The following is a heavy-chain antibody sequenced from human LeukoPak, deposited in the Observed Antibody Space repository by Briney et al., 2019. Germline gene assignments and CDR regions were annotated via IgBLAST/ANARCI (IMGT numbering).Heavy chain of an antibody. Sequence: SETLSLTCTVSGGSISSYYWSWIRQPPGKGLEWIGEINHSGSTNYNPSLKSRVTISVDTSKNQFSLKLSSVTAADTAVYYCARLHHYDYVWGSYRRETFDYWGQGTLVTVSS. V-gene: IGHV4-34*01. CDR1: GGSISSYY. CDR2: INHSGST. CDR3: ARLHHYDYVWGSYRRETFDY. D-gene: IGHD3-16*02. J-gene: IGHJ4*02.